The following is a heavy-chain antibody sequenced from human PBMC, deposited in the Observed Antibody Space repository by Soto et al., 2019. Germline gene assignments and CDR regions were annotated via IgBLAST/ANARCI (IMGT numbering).Heavy chain of an antibody. V-gene: IGHV3-21*01. CDR2: ISSSSSYI. J-gene: IGHJ6*03. CDR1: GFTFSSYS. CDR3: AIDSIGLLRFLELLPVEYMDV. D-gene: IGHD3-3*01. Sequence: GGSLRLSCAASGFTFSSYSMNWVRQAPGKGLEWVSSISSSSSYIYYADSVKGRFTISRDNAKNSLYLQMNSLRAEDPAVYYCAIDSIGLLRFLELLPVEYMDVWGKGTTVTVSS.